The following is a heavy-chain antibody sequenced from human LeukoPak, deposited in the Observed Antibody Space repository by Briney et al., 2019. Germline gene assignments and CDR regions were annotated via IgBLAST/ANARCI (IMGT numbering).Heavy chain of an antibody. CDR2: ISSSGSTI. D-gene: IGHD3-10*01. CDR1: GFTFSDYY. V-gene: IGHV3-11*01. J-gene: IGHJ4*02. CDR3: ARETYYYGSGNGVTDY. Sequence: PGGSLRLSCAASGFTFSDYYMSWIRQAPGKGLEWVSYISSSGSTIYYADSVKGRFTISRDNAKSSLYLQMSSLRAEDTAVYYCARETYYYGSGNGVTDYWGQGTLVTVSS.